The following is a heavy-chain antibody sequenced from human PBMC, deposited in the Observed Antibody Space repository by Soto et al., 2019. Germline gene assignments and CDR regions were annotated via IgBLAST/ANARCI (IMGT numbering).Heavy chain of an antibody. J-gene: IGHJ6*02. Sequence: QVQLVQSGAEVKKPGSSVKVSCKASGGTFSSYTISWVRQAPGQGLEWMGRIIPILGIANYAQKFQGRVTITADKPTSTAYMELSSLRSEDTAVYYCAREGVATTYYYYGMDVWGQGTTVTVSS. D-gene: IGHD5-12*01. CDR1: GGTFSSYT. CDR2: IIPILGIA. CDR3: AREGVATTYYYYGMDV. V-gene: IGHV1-69*08.